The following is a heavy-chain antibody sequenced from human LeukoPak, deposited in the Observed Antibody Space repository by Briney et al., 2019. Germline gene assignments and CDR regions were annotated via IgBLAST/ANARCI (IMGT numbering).Heavy chain of an antibody. Sequence: GGSLRLSCAASGFTFSNYAMSWVRQAPGKGLEWVSTISGSGGSTYYADSVKGRFTISRDNSKNTLYLQMNSLRAEDTAVYYCARVTNLHYYDSSGYYYWGQGTLVTVSS. J-gene: IGHJ4*02. CDR2: ISGSGGST. CDR1: GFTFSNYA. D-gene: IGHD3-22*01. V-gene: IGHV3-23*01. CDR3: ARVTNLHYYDSSGYYY.